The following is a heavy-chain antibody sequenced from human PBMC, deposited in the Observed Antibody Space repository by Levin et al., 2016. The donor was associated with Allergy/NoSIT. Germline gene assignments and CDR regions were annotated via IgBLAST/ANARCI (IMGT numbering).Heavy chain of an antibody. CDR1: GGSIKNYY. V-gene: IGHV4-4*07. Sequence: SETLSLTCTVSGGSIKNYYWSWIRQPAGKGLEWIGRIYSSGTTNYNPSLKSRVTMSVDTSKNQFSLRLKSVTAADTAVYHCARLRIAYYGMDVWGEGTTVTVSS. J-gene: IGHJ6*04. D-gene: IGHD4-17*01. CDR3: ARLRIAYYGMDV. CDR2: IYSSGTT.